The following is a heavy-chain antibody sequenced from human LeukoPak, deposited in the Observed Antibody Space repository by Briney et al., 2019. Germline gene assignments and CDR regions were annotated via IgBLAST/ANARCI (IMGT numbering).Heavy chain of an antibody. D-gene: IGHD3-10*01. CDR1: SPSLSRYY. V-gene: IGHV4-59*08. CDR2: IYYIVST. Sequence: QTLSLTCSVASPSLSRYYWSWVRQPPGKVLEWVGYIYYIVSTNYNPSLKSRVTISGDTSKNQFSLKVSSVTAADTGVYYCASTWFGELLVFDYWGQGALVTVSS. J-gene: IGHJ4*02. CDR3: ASTWFGELLVFDY.